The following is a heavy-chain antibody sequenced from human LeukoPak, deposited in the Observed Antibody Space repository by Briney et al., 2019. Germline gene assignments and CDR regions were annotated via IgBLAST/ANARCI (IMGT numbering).Heavy chain of an antibody. CDR1: GFTFSSYS. CDR2: ISSSISYI. Sequence: GGSLRLSCAASGFTFSSYSMNWVRQAPGKGLEWVSSISSSISYIYYADSVKGRFTISRDNAKNSLYLQMNSLRAEDTAVYYCARLSLGDYVWGSYRSYYFDYWGQGTLVTVSS. D-gene: IGHD3-16*02. CDR3: ARLSLGDYVWGSYRSYYFDY. J-gene: IGHJ4*02. V-gene: IGHV3-21*01.